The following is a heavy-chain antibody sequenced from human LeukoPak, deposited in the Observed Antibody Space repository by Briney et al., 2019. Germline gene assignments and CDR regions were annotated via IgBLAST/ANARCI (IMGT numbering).Heavy chain of an antibody. D-gene: IGHD2-2*01. CDR3: AREGEYCSSTSCFNWFDP. J-gene: IGHJ5*02. Sequence: GGSLRLSCAASGFTFSSYSMNWVRQAPGKGLEWVSSISSSSSYIYYADSVKGRFTISRDNAKNSLYLQMNSLRAEDTAVYYCAREGEYCSSTSCFNWFDPWGQGTLVTVSS. V-gene: IGHV3-21*01. CDR2: ISSSSSYI. CDR1: GFTFSSYS.